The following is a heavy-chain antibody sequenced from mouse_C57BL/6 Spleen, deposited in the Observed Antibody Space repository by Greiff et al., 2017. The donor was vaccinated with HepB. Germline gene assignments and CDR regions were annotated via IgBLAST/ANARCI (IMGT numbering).Heavy chain of an antibody. J-gene: IGHJ1*03. D-gene: IGHD1-2*01. CDR3: TYGRYFDV. CDR2: IDPENGDT. Sequence: VQLKESGAELVRPGASVKLSCTASGFNIKDDYMHWVKQRPEQGLEWIGWIDPENGDTEYASKFQGKATITADTSSNTAYLQLSSLTSEDTAVYYCTYGRYFDVWGTGTTVTVSS. V-gene: IGHV14-4*01. CDR1: GFNIKDDY.